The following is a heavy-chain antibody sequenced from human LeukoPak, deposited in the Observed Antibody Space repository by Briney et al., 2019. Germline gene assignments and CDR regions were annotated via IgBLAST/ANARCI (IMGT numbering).Heavy chain of an antibody. CDR3: ARRRYSSGYFVHP. CDR2: INHSGST. CDR1: GGSFSGYY. V-gene: IGHV4-34*01. D-gene: IGHD3-22*01. Sequence: PSETLSLTCAVYGGSFSGYYWSWIRQPPGKGLEWIGEINHSGSTNYNPSLKSRVTISVDTSKNQFSLKLSSVTAADTAVYYCARRRYSSGYFVHPWGQGTLVTVSS. J-gene: IGHJ5*02.